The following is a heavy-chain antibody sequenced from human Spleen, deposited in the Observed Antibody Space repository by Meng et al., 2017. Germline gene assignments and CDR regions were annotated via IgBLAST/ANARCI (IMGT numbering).Heavy chain of an antibody. Sequence: QVQLVQSGAEVKKPGASVKVSCKPSGYNFPDYYIPWVRQAPGQGLEWMGRIDPKNGDTHYAQKFQRRVTMTGDTSISTAYMDLSGLRSDDTAVYYCARDEDISAAGKLFGDYWGQGTLVTV. D-gene: IGHD6-13*01. CDR1: GYNFPDYY. J-gene: IGHJ4*02. V-gene: IGHV1-2*06. CDR3: ARDEDISAAGKLFGDY. CDR2: IDPKNGDT.